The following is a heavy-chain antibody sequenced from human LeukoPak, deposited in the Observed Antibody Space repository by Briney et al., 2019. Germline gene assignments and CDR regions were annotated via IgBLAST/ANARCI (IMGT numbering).Heavy chain of an antibody. Sequence: SETLSLTCTVSGGSISSYYWSWIRQPPGKGLEWIGYIYYSGSTNYNPSLKSRVTISVDTSKTQFSLKLSSVTAADTAVYYCARHSPGRGLRFFFDYWGQGTLVTVSS. CDR3: ARHSPGRGLRFFFDY. CDR2: IYYSGST. J-gene: IGHJ4*02. CDR1: GGSISSYY. V-gene: IGHV4-59*08. D-gene: IGHD5-12*01.